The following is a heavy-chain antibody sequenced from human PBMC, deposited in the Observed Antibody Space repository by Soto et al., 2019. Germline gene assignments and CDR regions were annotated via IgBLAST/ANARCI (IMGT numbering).Heavy chain of an antibody. CDR1: GYTFTSYD. Sequence: QVQLVQSGAEVKTPGVSVKVSSKATGYTFTSYDINWVRQATGQGLEWMGWMHPNSGNTGYAQKFQGRVTMTRNTSISTAYMELSSLRSEDTAVYYCAREKGGGSYLDYWGQGTLVTVSS. CDR3: AREKGGGSYLDY. V-gene: IGHV1-8*01. J-gene: IGHJ4*02. D-gene: IGHD1-26*01. CDR2: MHPNSGNT.